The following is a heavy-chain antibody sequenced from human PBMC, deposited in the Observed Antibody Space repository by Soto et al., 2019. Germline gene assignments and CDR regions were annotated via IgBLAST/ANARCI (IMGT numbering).Heavy chain of an antibody. Sequence: QITLKESGPTLVKPTQTLTLTCTFSGFSLSTSGVGVGWIRQPPGKALEWLALIYWDDDKRYSPSLKSRLTITKDTSKNQVVLTMTNMDPVDTATDYCAHSDGGDSYGLHRGEGYFDYWGQGTLVTVSS. D-gene: IGHD5-18*01. CDR3: AHSDGGDSYGLHRGEGYFDY. J-gene: IGHJ4*02. V-gene: IGHV2-5*02. CDR2: IYWDDDK. CDR1: GFSLSTSGVG.